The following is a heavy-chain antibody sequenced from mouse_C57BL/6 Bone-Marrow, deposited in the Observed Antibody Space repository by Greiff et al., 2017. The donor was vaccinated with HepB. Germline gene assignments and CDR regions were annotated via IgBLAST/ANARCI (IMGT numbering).Heavy chain of an antibody. CDR1: GYTFTDYE. V-gene: IGHV1-15*01. CDR3: TRMNFYAMDY. CDR2: IDPETGGT. Sequence: QVQLKESGAELVRPGASVTLSCKASGYTFTDYEMHWVKQTPVHGLEWIGAIDPETGGTAYKQKFKGKAILTADKSSSTAYMELRSLTSEDSAVYYCTRMNFYAMDYWGQGTSVTVSS. J-gene: IGHJ4*01.